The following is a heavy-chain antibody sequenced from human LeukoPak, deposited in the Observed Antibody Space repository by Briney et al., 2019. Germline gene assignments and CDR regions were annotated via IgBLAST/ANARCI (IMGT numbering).Heavy chain of an antibody. CDR2: ISWNSGSI. V-gene: IGHV3-9*01. Sequence: PGRSLRLSCAASGFTFDDYAMHWVRQAPGKGLEWVSGISWNSGSIGYADSVKGRFTISRDNAKNSLYLQMNSLRAEDTALYYCAKGSGGLWFGELAVDYWGQGTLVTVSS. J-gene: IGHJ4*02. D-gene: IGHD3-10*01. CDR1: GFTFDDYA. CDR3: AKGSGGLWFGELAVDY.